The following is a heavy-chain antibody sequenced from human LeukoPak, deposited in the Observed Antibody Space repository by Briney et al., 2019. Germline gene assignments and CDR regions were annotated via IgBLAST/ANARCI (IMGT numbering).Heavy chain of an antibody. CDR1: GFTFSSYS. Sequence: GGSLRLSCAASGFTFSSYSMNWVRQAPGKGLEWVSYISSSSSTIYYADSVKGRFTISRDNAKNSLYLQMNSLKTEDTAVYYCTRVPVGATEDYFDYWGQGTLVTVSS. J-gene: IGHJ4*02. CDR2: ISSSSSTI. V-gene: IGHV3-48*04. CDR3: TRVPVGATEDYFDY. D-gene: IGHD1-26*01.